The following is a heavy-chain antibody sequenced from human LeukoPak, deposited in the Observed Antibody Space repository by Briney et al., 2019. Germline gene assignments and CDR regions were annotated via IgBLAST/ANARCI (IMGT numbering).Heavy chain of an antibody. J-gene: IGHJ3*01. CDR2: IKEDSSEK. D-gene: IGHD4-11*01. Sequence: PGGSLRLSCIASGFTFSRYWMSWVRQVPGKGPEFVANIKEDSSEKSYVDSVKGRFTISRDNVKNSVSLQMNSLRVEDTAMYYCARDPGYSEFDAWGQGIMVIVSS. CDR3: ARDPGYSEFDA. CDR1: GFTFSRYW. V-gene: IGHV3-7*01.